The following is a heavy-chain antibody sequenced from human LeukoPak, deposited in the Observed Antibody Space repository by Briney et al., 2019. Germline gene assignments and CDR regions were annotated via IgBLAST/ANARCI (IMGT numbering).Heavy chain of an antibody. CDR2: IGSSGST. D-gene: IGHD5-24*01. V-gene: IGHV3-23*01. CDR1: GFNFDIFA. J-gene: IGHJ4*02. Sequence: GGSLRLSCAASGFNFDIFAMTWVRQAPGKGLEWVSAIGSSGSTYYADSVKGHYTITRDNAKSTLFMDMNSLRDGDTAIYYGARPRWPLEYWGQGSLVIVSS. CDR3: ARPRWPLEY.